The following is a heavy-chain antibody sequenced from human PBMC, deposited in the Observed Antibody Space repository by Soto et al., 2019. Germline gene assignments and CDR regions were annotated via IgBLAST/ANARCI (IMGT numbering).Heavy chain of an antibody. CDR2: ISAYNGNT. Sequence: ASVKVSCKASGYTFTSYGISWVRQAPGQGLEWMGWISAYNGNTNYAQKLQGRVTMTTDTSTSTAYMELRSLRSDDTAVYYCAREGMIVVVDGGNDYWGQGTLVTVSS. V-gene: IGHV1-18*04. D-gene: IGHD3-22*01. CDR1: GYTFTSYG. J-gene: IGHJ4*02. CDR3: AREGMIVVVDGGNDY.